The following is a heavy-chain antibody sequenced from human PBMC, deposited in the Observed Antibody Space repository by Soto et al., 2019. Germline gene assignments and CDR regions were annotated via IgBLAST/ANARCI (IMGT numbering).Heavy chain of an antibody. D-gene: IGHD3-10*01. CDR2: IYWDDDK. Sequence: SGPTLVNPTQTLTLTFTFSGFSLSTSEVGVGWIRQPPGKALEWLALIYWDDDKHYSPSLKGRLTITKDTSKNQVVLTMTNMDPVDTATYYCAHRGGYGSGTYYHYFDYWGQGALVTVSS. CDR1: GFSLSTSEVG. V-gene: IGHV2-5*02. J-gene: IGHJ4*02. CDR3: AHRGGYGSGTYYHYFDY.